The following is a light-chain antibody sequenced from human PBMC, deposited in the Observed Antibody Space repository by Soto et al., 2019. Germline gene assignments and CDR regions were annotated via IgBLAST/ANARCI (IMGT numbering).Light chain of an antibody. CDR3: EQYYSYQYT. Sequence: DIQMTQSPSTLSASVGDRVTITCRASQSISSWLAWYQQKPGKAPKLLIYKASSLESGVPSRFSGGESGTEFTLTISSLQPDDFATYYCEQYYSYQYTFGQGTKLEIK. V-gene: IGKV1-5*03. CDR1: QSISSW. CDR2: KAS. J-gene: IGKJ2*01.